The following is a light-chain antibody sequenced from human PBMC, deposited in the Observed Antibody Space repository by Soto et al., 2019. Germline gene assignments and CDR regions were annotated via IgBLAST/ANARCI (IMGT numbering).Light chain of an antibody. CDR3: QQYINSPWT. CDR1: QSVGSSY. CDR2: GAS. J-gene: IGKJ1*01. V-gene: IGKV3-20*01. Sequence: EVVVTQSPGTLSLSPGEGATLSCGASQSVGSSYLAWYQQKPGQAPRLLIYGASTRATGIPDRFSGSGSGTDYTLTISRLERGDFAVYYCQQYINSPWTFGQGTKVEI.